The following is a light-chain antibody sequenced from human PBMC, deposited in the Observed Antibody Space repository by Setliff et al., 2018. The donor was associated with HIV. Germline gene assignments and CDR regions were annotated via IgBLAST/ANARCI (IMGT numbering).Light chain of an antibody. J-gene: IGLJ1*01. CDR1: SSNIGSNT. CDR2: KND. CDR3: AAWDDSLHGSYV. Sequence: QSVLTQPPSASGTPGQRVTISCSGSSSNIGSNTVTWYQQLPGTAPKLLIYKNDQRPSGVPDRFSGSKSGTSAPLAISGLQSGDEADYYCAAWDDSLHGSYVFGAGTKVTV. V-gene: IGLV1-44*01.